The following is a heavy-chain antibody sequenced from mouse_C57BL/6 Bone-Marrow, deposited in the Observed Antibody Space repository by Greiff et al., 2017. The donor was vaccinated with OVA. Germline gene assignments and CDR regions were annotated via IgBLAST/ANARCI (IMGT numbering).Heavy chain of an antibody. CDR1: GYTFTEYT. J-gene: IGHJ3*01. CDR3: ARHEEWYRTWFAY. D-gene: IGHD1-1*02. V-gene: IGHV1-62-2*01. CDR2: FYPGSGSI. Sequence: VQVVESGAELVKPGASVKLSCKASGYTFTEYTIHWVKQRPGQGLEWIGWFYPGSGSIKYNEKFKDKATLTAAKSSSTVYMVLSRLTSEDSAVYFCARHEEWYRTWFAYWGQGTLVTVSA.